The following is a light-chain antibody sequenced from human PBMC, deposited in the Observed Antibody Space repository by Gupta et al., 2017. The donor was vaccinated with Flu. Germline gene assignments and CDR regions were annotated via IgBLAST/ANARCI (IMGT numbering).Light chain of an antibody. J-gene: IGKJ2*01. Sequence: DIQMTQSPSSLSASVGDRVTITCRASQSISSHLNWYQQKPGKAPKLLIYAASSLQSGVPSRFSGSGSGTDFTLTISSRQPEDFATYYCQQRDSTPYIFGQGTKMEIK. V-gene: IGKV1-39*01. CDR2: AAS. CDR3: QQRDSTPYI. CDR1: QSISSH.